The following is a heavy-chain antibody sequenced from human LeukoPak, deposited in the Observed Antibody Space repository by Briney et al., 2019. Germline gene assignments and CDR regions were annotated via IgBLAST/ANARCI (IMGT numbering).Heavy chain of an antibody. CDR3: ARRRDGYNLGFFDY. Sequence: PSETLSLTCGVSGYSISSGYYWGWIRQPPGEGLEWIGSIYHSGSTDYNPSLKSRVTISVDTSKNQFSLKPNSVTAADTAVYYCARRRDGYNLGFFDYWGQGTLVTLSS. CDR2: IYHSGST. D-gene: IGHD5-24*01. V-gene: IGHV4-38-2*01. CDR1: GYSISSGYY. J-gene: IGHJ4*02.